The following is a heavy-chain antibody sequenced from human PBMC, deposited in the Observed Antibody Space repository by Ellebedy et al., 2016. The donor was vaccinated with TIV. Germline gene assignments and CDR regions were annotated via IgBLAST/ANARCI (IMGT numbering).Heavy chain of an antibody. CDR1: GYRLTNYY. CDR2: IDPSGGST. V-gene: IGHV1-46*01. Sequence: ASVKVSCKALGYRLTNYYVHWLRQATGQGLEWMGIIDPSGGSTIYSQKFQGRVTMTNDTSTNTVYMELSSLRSEDTAIYYCARKYYFDFWGQGTLVTVSS. J-gene: IGHJ4*02. CDR3: ARKYYFDF.